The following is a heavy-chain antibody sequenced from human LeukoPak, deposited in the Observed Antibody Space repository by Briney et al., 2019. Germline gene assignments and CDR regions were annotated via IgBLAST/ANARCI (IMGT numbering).Heavy chain of an antibody. Sequence: SETLSLTCTVSGGSISSSSYYWGWIRQPPGKGLEWIGSIYHSGSTYYNPSLKSRVTISVDTSKNQFSLKLSSVTAADTAVYYCASNPGGGYYYYGMDVWGQGTTVTVSS. D-gene: IGHD3-16*01. J-gene: IGHJ6*02. CDR1: GGSISSSSYY. V-gene: IGHV4-39*01. CDR2: IYHSGST. CDR3: ASNPGGGYYYYGMDV.